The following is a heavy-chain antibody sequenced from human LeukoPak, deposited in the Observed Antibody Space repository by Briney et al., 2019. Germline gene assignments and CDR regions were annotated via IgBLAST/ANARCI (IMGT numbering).Heavy chain of an antibody. J-gene: IGHJ5*02. D-gene: IGHD2-15*01. CDR1: GFIFSNYG. CDR2: ISYDGSNK. CDR3: ARDGSSGGFDP. V-gene: IGHV3-30*03. Sequence: GRSLGLSCAASGFIFSNYGMNWVRQAPGKGLEWVAVISYDGSNKYYADSVKGRFTISRDNSKNTLYLQMNSLRAEDTAVYYCARDGSSGGFDPWGQGTLVTVSS.